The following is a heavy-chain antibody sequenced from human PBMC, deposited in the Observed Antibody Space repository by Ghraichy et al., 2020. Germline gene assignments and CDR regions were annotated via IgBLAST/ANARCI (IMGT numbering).Heavy chain of an antibody. CDR3: ARELVDSISSGWHLDL. Sequence: GGSLRLSCEASGFTLSSYDMHWVRQTAGEGLEWVSAIGRVDDTYYPGSVQGRFTISRENAKNSLYLQMNNLGAGDTAVYYCARELVDSISSGWHLDLWGRGTLVIVSS. CDR2: IGRVDDT. CDR1: GFTLSSYD. J-gene: IGHJ2*01. V-gene: IGHV3-13*01. D-gene: IGHD6-6*01.